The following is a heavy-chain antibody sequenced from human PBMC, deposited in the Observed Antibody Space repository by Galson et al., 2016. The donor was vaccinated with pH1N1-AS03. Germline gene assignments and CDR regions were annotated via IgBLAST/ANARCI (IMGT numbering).Heavy chain of an antibody. J-gene: IGHJ6*02. Sequence: WSWIRQPAGKGLEWIGRIFTSGSTNYNPSLKSRVTISVDTSKNQFSLKLSSVTAADTAVYYCARDGGSAYGMDVWGQGTTVTVSS. CDR2: IFTSGST. CDR3: ARDGGSAYGMDV. V-gene: IGHV4-61*02. D-gene: IGHD2-15*01.